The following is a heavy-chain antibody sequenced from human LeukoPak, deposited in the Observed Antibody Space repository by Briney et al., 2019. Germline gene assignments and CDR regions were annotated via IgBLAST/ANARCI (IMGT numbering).Heavy chain of an antibody. D-gene: IGHD3-10*01. CDR2: IKPDGREK. Sequence: GGSLRLSCAASGFTLGTFYMTWVRQTPGKGLEWVANIKPDGREKNYVDSVKGRFTISRDNAKNSLYLQMNSLRAEDTAIYYCARERRGGDAFDIWGQGTMVTVSS. CDR3: ARERRGGDAFDI. CDR1: GFTLGTFY. V-gene: IGHV3-7*01. J-gene: IGHJ3*02.